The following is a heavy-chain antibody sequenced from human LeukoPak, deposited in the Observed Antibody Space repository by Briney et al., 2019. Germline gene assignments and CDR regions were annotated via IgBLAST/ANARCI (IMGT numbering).Heavy chain of an antibody. V-gene: IGHV3-30*02. J-gene: IGHJ6*02. CDR3: ARDGRLVAGAYYYYGMDV. Sequence: GGSLRLSCAASGFTFSSYGMHWVRQAPGKGLEWVAFIRYDGSNKYYADSVKGRFTISRDNSKNTLYLQMSSLRAEDTAVYYCARDGRLVAGAYYYYGMDVWGQGTTVTVSS. CDR1: GFTFSSYG. CDR2: IRYDGSNK. D-gene: IGHD6-19*01.